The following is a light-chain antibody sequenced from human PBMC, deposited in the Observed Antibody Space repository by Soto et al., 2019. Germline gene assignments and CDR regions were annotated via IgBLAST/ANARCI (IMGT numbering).Light chain of an antibody. CDR3: SSYTSSSPYV. CDR1: SSDVGGYNY. Sequence: QSALTQPASVSGSPGQSITISCTGTSSDVGGYNYVSWYQQHPGKAPKLMIYEVSNRPSGVSNRFSGSKSGNTASLTISGPQAEDEADYYCSSYTSSSPYVFGTGTQLTVL. J-gene: IGLJ1*01. CDR2: EVS. V-gene: IGLV2-14*01.